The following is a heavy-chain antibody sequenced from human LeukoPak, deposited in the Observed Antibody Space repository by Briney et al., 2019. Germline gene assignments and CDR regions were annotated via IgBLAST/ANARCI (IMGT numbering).Heavy chain of an antibody. V-gene: IGHV3-7*01. D-gene: IGHD2-2*01. Sequence: GGSLRLSCAASGFTFSGYWMSWVRQAPGKGLEWVANIKQDGSEKYYVDSVKGRFTISRDNAKNSLYLQMNSLRAEDTAVYCCARDGLVVVPAAILVYYGMDVWGQGTTVTVSS. J-gene: IGHJ6*02. CDR2: IKQDGSEK. CDR1: GFTFSGYW. CDR3: ARDGLVVVPAAILVYYGMDV.